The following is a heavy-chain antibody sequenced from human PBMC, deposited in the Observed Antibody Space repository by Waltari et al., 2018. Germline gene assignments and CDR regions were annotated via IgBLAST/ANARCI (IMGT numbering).Heavy chain of an antibody. Sequence: QVQLQESGPGLVKPSETLSLTCAVSGYSISSGYYWGWIRPPPGKGLEWIGSIYHSGSTYYNPSLKSRVTISVDTSKNQFSLKLSSVTAADTAVYYCARIVGEQWLAAIDYWGQGTLVTVSS. V-gene: IGHV4-38-2*01. CDR3: ARIVGEQWLAAIDY. D-gene: IGHD6-19*01. J-gene: IGHJ4*02. CDR1: GYSISSGYY. CDR2: IYHSGST.